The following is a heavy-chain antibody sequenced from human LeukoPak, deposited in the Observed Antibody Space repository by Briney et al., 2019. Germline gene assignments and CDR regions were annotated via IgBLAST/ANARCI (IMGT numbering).Heavy chain of an antibody. CDR3: ARPPALWFGEFDAFDI. V-gene: IGHV3-48*01. CDR2: ISSSSSTI. Sequence: GGSLRLSCAASGFTFSSYSMNWVRQAPGKWLEWVSYISSSSSTIYYADSVKGRFTISRDNAKNSLYLQMNSLRAEDTAVYYCARPPALWFGEFDAFDIWGQGTMVTVSS. D-gene: IGHD3-10*01. J-gene: IGHJ3*02. CDR1: GFTFSSYS.